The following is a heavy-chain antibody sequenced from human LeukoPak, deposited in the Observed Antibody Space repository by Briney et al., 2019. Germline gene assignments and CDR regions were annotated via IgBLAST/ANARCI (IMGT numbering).Heavy chain of an antibody. CDR2: IWYDGSSE. V-gene: IGHV3-33*08. CDR1: GFTFSSNG. D-gene: IGHD1-26*01. CDR3: VRDRGASLDY. J-gene: IGHJ4*02. Sequence: QPGGSLRLSCAASGFTFSSNGMPWVRQAPGKGLEWVALIWYDGSSEYYADSVKGRFTISRDNPKNTLYLQMNSLRAEDTAVYYCVRDRGASLDYWGQGTLVTVSS.